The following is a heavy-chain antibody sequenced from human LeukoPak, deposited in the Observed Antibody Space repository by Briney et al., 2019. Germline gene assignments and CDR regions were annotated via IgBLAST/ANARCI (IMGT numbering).Heavy chain of an antibody. CDR2: VVPIFDTP. CDR1: GGSFNGFS. J-gene: IGHJ3*01. V-gene: IGHV1-69*13. D-gene: IGHD1-26*01. CDR3: VRDEGTIVTSEAFAV. Sequence: GASVKVSCKASGGSFNGFSISWVRQAPGQGLEWMGGVVPIFDTPNYAQKFRGRVTVTADDSTGTAYLKLSSLRPEDTAIYYCVRDEGTIVTSEAFAVWGQGTMVTVSS.